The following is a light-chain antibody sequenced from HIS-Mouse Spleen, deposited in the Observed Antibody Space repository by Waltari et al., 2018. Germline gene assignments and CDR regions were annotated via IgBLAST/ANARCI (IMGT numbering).Light chain of an antibody. Sequence: DIQMTQSPSSLSASVGDRVTITCRASQSISSYLNWYQQKPGKAPKLLIYAASSLQSGVTSRFRGSGSGTDFTLTISSLQPEDFATYYCQQSYSTPMYTFGQGTKLEIK. CDR1: QSISSY. CDR3: QQSYSTPMYT. V-gene: IGKV1-39*01. CDR2: AAS. J-gene: IGKJ2*01.